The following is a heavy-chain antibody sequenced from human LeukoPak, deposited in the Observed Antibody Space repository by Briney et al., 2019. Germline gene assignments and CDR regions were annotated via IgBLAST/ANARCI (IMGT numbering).Heavy chain of an antibody. J-gene: IGHJ4*02. D-gene: IGHD6-19*01. CDR2: ISYDGSNK. CDR1: GFTFSSYA. V-gene: IGHV3-30-3*01. CDR3: ARGLAGFDY. Sequence: GGSLRLSCAASGFTFSSYAMHWVRQAPGKGLEWVAVISYDGSNKYYADSVKGRFTISRDNSKNTLHLQMNSLRAEDTAVYYCARGLAGFDYWGQGTLVTVSS.